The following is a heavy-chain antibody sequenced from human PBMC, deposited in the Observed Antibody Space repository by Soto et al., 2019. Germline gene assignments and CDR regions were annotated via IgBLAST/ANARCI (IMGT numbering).Heavy chain of an antibody. Sequence: PGGSLRLSCAASGFTFSSYAMSWVRQAPGKGLEWVSAIGGSGGNTYYADSVKGRFTISRDNSKNTLYLQMNSLRAEDTAVYYCANLGSGIAARGRFDPWGQGTLVTVSS. CDR3: ANLGSGIAARGRFDP. D-gene: IGHD6-6*01. CDR1: GFTFSSYA. CDR2: IGGSGGNT. J-gene: IGHJ5*02. V-gene: IGHV3-23*01.